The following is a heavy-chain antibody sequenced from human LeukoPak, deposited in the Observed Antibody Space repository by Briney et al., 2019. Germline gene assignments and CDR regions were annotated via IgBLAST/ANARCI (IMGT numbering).Heavy chain of an antibody. CDR1: GGSISSGSYY. CDR2: IYTSGST. D-gene: IGHD2-15*01. Sequence: PSETLSLTCTVSGGSISSGSYYWSWIPQPAGKGLEWIGRIYTSGSTNYNPSLKSRVTISVDTSKNQFSLKLSSVTAADTAVYYCARGHCSGGSCYSGFWYFDLWGRGTLVTVSS. V-gene: IGHV4-61*02. J-gene: IGHJ2*01. CDR3: ARGHCSGGSCYSGFWYFDL.